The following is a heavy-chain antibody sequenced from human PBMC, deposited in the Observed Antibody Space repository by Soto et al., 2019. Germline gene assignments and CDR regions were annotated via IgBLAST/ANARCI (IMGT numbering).Heavy chain of an antibody. D-gene: IGHD3-10*01. CDR2: ISSSSSYI. Sequence: PGGSLRLSCAASGVTFSSYSMNWCRQAPGKGLEWVSSISSSSSYIYYADSVKGRFTISRDNAKNSLYLQMNSLRAEDTAVYYCARXLLYGSGSKYYYYYGMDVWGQGTTVTVS. CDR1: GVTFSSYS. CDR3: ARXLLYGSGSKYYYYYGMDV. V-gene: IGHV3-21*01. J-gene: IGHJ6*02.